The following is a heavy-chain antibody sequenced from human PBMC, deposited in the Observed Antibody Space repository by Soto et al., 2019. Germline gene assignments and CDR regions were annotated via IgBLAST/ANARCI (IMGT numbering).Heavy chain of an antibody. J-gene: IGHJ6*02. Sequence: QMRLVQSGAEVKNSGSSVKVSCKASGGTSSNFVITWVRQVPGQGLEWLGGILPMFGAVKYAQKFQDRLTITADRSTNTASMELGSLRSEDTAVYYGARPKRSGYDRGDSYYHTMDVWGHGTTVTVS. CDR3: ARPKRSGYDRGDSYYHTMDV. D-gene: IGHD3-3*01. V-gene: IGHV1-69*06. CDR2: ILPMFGAV. CDR1: GGTSSNFV.